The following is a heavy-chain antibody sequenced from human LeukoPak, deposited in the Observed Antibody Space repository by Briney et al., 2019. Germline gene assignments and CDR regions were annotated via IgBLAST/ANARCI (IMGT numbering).Heavy chain of an antibody. CDR1: GGSISSYY. J-gene: IGHJ4*02. CDR2: IYYSGST. CDR3: ARSADYYGSGSYHPFDY. V-gene: IGHV4-59*08. Sequence: TSETLSLTCTVSGGSISSYYWSWIRQPPGKGLEWIGYIYYSGSTNYNPSLKSRVTISVDTSKNQFSLKLSSVTAADTAVYYCARSADYYGSGSYHPFDYWGQGTLVTVSS. D-gene: IGHD3-10*01.